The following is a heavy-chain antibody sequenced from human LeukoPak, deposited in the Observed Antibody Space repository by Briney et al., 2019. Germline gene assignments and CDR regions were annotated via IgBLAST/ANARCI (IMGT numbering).Heavy chain of an antibody. V-gene: IGHV1-18*04. CDR1: GYTFTGYY. J-gene: IGHJ6*03. CDR2: INPNSGNT. D-gene: IGHD3-10*01. CDR3: ASITMVRGVIKRNYYYYMDV. Sequence: ASVKVSCKASGYTFTGYYMHWVRQAPGQGLEWMGWINPNSGNTNYAQKLQGRVTMTTDTSTSTAYMELRSLRSDDTAVYYCASITMVRGVIKRNYYYYMDVWGKGTTVTVSS.